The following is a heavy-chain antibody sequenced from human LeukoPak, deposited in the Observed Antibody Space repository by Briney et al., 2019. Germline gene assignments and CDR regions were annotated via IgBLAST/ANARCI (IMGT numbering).Heavy chain of an antibody. D-gene: IGHD1-26*01. CDR1: GGSISSGGYY. V-gene: IGHV4-30-2*01. CDR2: IYHSGST. J-gene: IGHJ3*02. Sequence: KTSETLSLTCTVSGGSISSGGYYWSWIRQPPGKGLEWIGYIYHSGSTNYNPSLKSRVTISVDTSKNQFSLKLSSVTAADTAVYYCARDIVGASSDAFDIWGQGTMVTVSS. CDR3: ARDIVGASSDAFDI.